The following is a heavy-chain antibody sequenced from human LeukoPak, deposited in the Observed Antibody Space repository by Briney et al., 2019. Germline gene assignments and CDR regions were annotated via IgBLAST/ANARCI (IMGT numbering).Heavy chain of an antibody. J-gene: IGHJ4*02. D-gene: IGHD5-18*01. Sequence: SETLSLTCTVSGGSISSYYWSWIRQPPGKGLEWIGYIYYSGSTNYKPSLKSRVTISVDTSKNQFSLKLSSVTAADTAVYYCARMTAMAIDYWGQGTLVTVSS. CDR2: IYYSGST. V-gene: IGHV4-59*01. CDR1: GGSISSYY. CDR3: ARMTAMAIDY.